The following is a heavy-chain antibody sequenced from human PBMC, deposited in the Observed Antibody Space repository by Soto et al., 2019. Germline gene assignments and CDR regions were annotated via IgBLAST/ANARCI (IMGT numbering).Heavy chain of an antibody. J-gene: IGHJ4*02. Sequence: EVQLLESGGGLVQPGGSLRLSCAASGFTFSSYAMSWVRQAPGKGLEWVSAISGSGGSTYYADSVKGRFTISRDNSKNTLYLQMNSLRAEDTAVYYCAKDSWAGLLLWFGVFNFDYWGQGTLVTVSS. D-gene: IGHD3-10*01. CDR3: AKDSWAGLLLWFGVFNFDY. CDR2: ISGSGGST. V-gene: IGHV3-23*01. CDR1: GFTFSSYA.